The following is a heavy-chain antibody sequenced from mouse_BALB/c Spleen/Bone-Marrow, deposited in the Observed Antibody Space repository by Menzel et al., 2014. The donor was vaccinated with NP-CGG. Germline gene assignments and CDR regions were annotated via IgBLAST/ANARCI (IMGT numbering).Heavy chain of an antibody. V-gene: IGHV4-1*02. CDR1: GFDFSGFW. J-gene: IGHJ3*01. D-gene: IGHD2-3*01. CDR2: INPDSYTI. Sequence: ESGGSLVQPGGSLKLSCAASGFDFSGFWMGWVRQAPGKGLEWIGEINPDSYTINYTPSLKDRFIISRDNAKNTLYLQMNKVRSEDTALYYCARLGYYGGFAYWGQGTLVTVSA. CDR3: ARLGYYGGFAY.